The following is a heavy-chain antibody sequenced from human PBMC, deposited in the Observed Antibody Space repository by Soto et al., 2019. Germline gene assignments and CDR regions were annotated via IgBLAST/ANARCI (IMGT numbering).Heavy chain of an antibody. CDR3: AKARTDYFDY. Sequence: DVQLVESGGGLVQPGRSLRLSCAASGFTFDDYAMHWVRQAPGKGLEWVSGISWNSGSIGYADSVKGRFTISRDNAKNSLYLQMNSLRAEDTALYYCAKARTDYFDYWGQGTLVTVSS. V-gene: IGHV3-9*01. J-gene: IGHJ4*02. D-gene: IGHD2-2*01. CDR2: ISWNSGSI. CDR1: GFTFDDYA.